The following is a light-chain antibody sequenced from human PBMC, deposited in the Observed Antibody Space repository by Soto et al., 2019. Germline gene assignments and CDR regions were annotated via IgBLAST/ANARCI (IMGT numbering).Light chain of an antibody. CDR3: QQRSNWPWT. Sequence: EIVLTQSPGTLSLSPGERATLSCRASQSVSSYLAWYQQKPGQAPRLLIFDASNRATGTPARFSGSGSGTDFTLTISSLEPEDFVVYYCQQRSNWPWTFGQGTKVDIK. CDR1: QSVSSY. J-gene: IGKJ1*01. V-gene: IGKV3-11*01. CDR2: DAS.